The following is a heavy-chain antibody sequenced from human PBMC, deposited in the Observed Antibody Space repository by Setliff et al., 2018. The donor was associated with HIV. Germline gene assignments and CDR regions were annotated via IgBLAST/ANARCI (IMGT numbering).Heavy chain of an antibody. CDR2: ISSNGGST. CDR3: ASARIPTGGTSTSFDY. J-gene: IGHJ4*02. D-gene: IGHD1-1*01. CDR1: GFSFSNAW. Sequence: GGSLRLSCAASGFSFSNAWMDWVRQAPGKGLEYVSAISSNGGSTYYADSVKGRFTISRDNSKNTLYLQMGSLRAEDMAVYYCASARIPTGGTSTSFDYWGQGTLVTVSS. V-gene: IGHV3-64*02.